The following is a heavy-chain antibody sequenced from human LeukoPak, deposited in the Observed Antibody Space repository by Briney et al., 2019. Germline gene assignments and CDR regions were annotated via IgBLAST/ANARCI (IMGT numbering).Heavy chain of an antibody. V-gene: IGHV4-39*01. CDR1: GGSIGSGYY. D-gene: IGHD1-26*01. J-gene: IGHJ4*02. CDR3: TRGEVSLYYFDY. CDR2: IHYGGIT. Sequence: SETLSLTCTVSGGSIGSGYYWAWIRQPPGKGLEWIGSIHYGGITHYNPSLQSRVTISADTSKNQFALDLRSVTAADTAVYYCTRGEVSLYYFDYWGQGTLVTVSS.